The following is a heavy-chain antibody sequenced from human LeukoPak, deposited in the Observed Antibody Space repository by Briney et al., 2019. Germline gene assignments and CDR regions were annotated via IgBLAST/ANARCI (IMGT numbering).Heavy chain of an antibody. CDR3: ARGASVVAGSDDAFDI. D-gene: IGHD6-19*01. V-gene: IGHV3-11*06. CDR1: GFTFSDYY. J-gene: IGHJ3*02. CDR2: ISTSSSYI. Sequence: KAGGSLRLSCAASGFTFSDYYMSWIRQAPGKGLEWVSSISTSSSYIYYADSVKGRFTISRDNAKNSLYLQVNSLRAEDTAVYYCARGASVVAGSDDAFDIWGQGTMVTVSS.